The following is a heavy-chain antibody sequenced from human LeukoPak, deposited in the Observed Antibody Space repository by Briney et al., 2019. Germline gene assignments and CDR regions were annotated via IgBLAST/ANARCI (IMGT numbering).Heavy chain of an antibody. CDR1: GVSSSSSSYY. CDR2: INHSGST. V-gene: IGHV4-39*07. Sequence: SETLSLTCTVSGVSSSSSSYYWGWIRQPPGKGLEWIGEINHSGSTNYNPSLKSRVTISVDTSKNQFSLKLSSVTAADTAVYYCARGPTVAGYNKPTTWGQGTLVTVSS. J-gene: IGHJ5*02. CDR3: ARGPTVAGYNKPTT. D-gene: IGHD6-19*01.